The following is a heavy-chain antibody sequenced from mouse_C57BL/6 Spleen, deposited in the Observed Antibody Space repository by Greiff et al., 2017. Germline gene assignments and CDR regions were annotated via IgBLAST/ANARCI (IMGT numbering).Heavy chain of an antibody. CDR2: IDPEVGDT. J-gene: IGHJ3*01. D-gene: IGHD3-2*02. Sequence: LVESGAELVRPGASVKLSCTASGFNIKDYYMHWVKQRPEQGLEWIGRIDPEVGDTESAPKFQGKATMTADTSSNTAYLQLSSLTAEDTAVYYCTTTTAQARALAYWGQGTRVTVSA. V-gene: IGHV14-1*01. CDR3: TTTTAQARALAY. CDR1: GFNIKDYY.